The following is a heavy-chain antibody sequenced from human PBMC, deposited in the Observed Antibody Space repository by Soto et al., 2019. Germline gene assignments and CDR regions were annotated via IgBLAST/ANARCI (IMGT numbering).Heavy chain of an antibody. J-gene: IGHJ3*02. CDR3: ASGGYYDSSGSGAFDI. V-gene: IGHV1-69*13. CDR2: IIPIFGTA. D-gene: IGHD3-22*01. Sequence: SVKVSCKASGGTFSSYAISWVRQAPGQGLEWMGGIIPIFGTANYAQKFQGRVTITADESTSTAYMELSSLRSEDTAVYYCASGGYYDSSGSGAFDIWGQGTMATVSS. CDR1: GGTFSSYA.